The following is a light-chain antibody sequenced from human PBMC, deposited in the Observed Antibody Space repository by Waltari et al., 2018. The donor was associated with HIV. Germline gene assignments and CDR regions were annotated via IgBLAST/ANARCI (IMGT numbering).Light chain of an antibody. CDR2: TAS. Sequence: EILITQSPAILSVSPGESATVSCRASQNVYSNFAWYQQKPGQPPRLLIYTASTRATGVPARFTCSGFGTDFTLTISGLQAEDLAVYYCQHYNSWPGPAFGQGTKVEIK. V-gene: IGKV3-15*01. J-gene: IGKJ1*01. CDR3: QHYNSWPGPA. CDR1: QNVYSN.